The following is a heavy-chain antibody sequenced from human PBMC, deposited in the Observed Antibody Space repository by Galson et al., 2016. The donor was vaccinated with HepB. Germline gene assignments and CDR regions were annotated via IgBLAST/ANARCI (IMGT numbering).Heavy chain of an antibody. CDR3: AKDHLAGSTSLDY. Sequence: SLRLSCAASGFTFSSYGMHWVRQAPGKGLEWVAVISFDGNNKYNIESVKGRFTISRDNSKNTLYLQMNSLRVEDTAVYYCAKDHLAGSTSLDYWGQGTLVTVSS. CDR1: GFTFSSYG. CDR2: ISFDGNNK. D-gene: IGHD6-13*01. J-gene: IGHJ4*02. V-gene: IGHV3-30*18.